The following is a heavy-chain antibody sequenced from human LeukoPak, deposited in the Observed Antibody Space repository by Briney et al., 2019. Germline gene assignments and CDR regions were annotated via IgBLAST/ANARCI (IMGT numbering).Heavy chain of an antibody. Sequence: SETLSLTCTVSGGSISSGGYYWSWIRQHPGKGLEWIGYIYYSGSTYYNPSLKSRVTISVDTSKNQFSLKLSSVTAADTAVYYCVRTATYGGRPRWLDPWGRGTLVIVSS. V-gene: IGHV4-31*03. CDR1: GGSISSGGYY. CDR2: IYYSGST. D-gene: IGHD4-17*01. J-gene: IGHJ5*02. CDR3: VRTATYGGRPRWLDP.